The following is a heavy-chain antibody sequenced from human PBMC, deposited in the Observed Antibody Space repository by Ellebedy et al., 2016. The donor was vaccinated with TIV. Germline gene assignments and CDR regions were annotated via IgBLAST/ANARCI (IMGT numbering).Heavy chain of an antibody. D-gene: IGHD5-12*01. V-gene: IGHV5-51*01. CDR2: IFPDDSDI. CDR1: GYSFSNYW. Sequence: GESLKISXQGSGYSFSNYWIAWVRQMPGKGLEWMGTIFPDDSDIAYSPSFQGQVSISADKSIDTDYLQWSSLKASDIAMYYCARTGGGHSGNLSGYKPARRYGMDVWGQGTTVTVSS. J-gene: IGHJ6*02. CDR3: ARTGGGHSGNLSGYKPARRYGMDV.